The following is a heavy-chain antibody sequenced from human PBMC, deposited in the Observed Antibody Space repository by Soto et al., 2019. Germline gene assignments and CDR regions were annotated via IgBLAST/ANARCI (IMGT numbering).Heavy chain of an antibody. J-gene: IGHJ4*02. CDR2: ISPRSDYI. CDR1: GFIFSSYS. V-gene: IGHV3-21*06. Sequence: EVQLVESGGGLVKPGGSLRLSCAASGFIFSSYSMNWVRQAPGKGLEWVSSISPRSDYIYFADSMRGRCTISRDNAQNSLYLHMNNLRAEDTAVYHCARVSGTLERYSDLDYWGQGTLVTVSS. D-gene: IGHD3-10*01. CDR3: ARVSGTLERYSDLDY.